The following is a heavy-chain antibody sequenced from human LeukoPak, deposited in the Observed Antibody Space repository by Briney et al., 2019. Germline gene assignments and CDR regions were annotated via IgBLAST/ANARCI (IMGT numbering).Heavy chain of an antibody. CDR2: IRGDGTIT. D-gene: IGHD3-16*01. CDR3: ARGGSPSDY. V-gene: IGHV3-74*01. CDR1: GFTFSNSW. Sequence: GGSLRLSCAASGFTFSNSWMHWVRQPPGQGLVWVSRIRGDGTITNYADSVKGRFTISRDNTKNILYLQMNSLRVDDTAFYYCARGGSPSDYWGQGLLVTVSS. J-gene: IGHJ4*02.